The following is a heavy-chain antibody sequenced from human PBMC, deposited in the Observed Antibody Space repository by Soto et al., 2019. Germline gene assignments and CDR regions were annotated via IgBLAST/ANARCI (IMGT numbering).Heavy chain of an antibody. V-gene: IGHV3-7*01. Sequence: EVQLVESGGGLVQPGGSLRLSCAASGFTFSSYWMSWVRQAPGKGLEWVANIKQDGSEKYYVDSVKGRFTISRDNAKNALYLQMNSLRAEDTAVYYCARDLYSSSWYGWFDPWGQGTLFTVSS. J-gene: IGHJ5*02. CDR1: GFTFSSYW. CDR3: ARDLYSSSWYGWFDP. D-gene: IGHD6-13*01. CDR2: IKQDGSEK.